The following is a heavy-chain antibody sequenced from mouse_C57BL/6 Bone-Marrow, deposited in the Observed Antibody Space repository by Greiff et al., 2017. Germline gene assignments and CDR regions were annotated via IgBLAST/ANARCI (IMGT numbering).Heavy chain of an antibody. V-gene: IGHV14-4*01. D-gene: IGHD2-5*01. J-gene: IGHJ3*01. CDR1: GFNIKDDY. CDR3: TTYSNSWFAY. CDR2: IDPENGDT. Sequence: EVQLQQSGAELVRPGASVKLSCTASGFNIKDDYMHWVKQRPEQGLEWIGWIDPENGDTEYASKFQGKATIAADTSSNPAYLQLSSLTSEDTAVYYCTTYSNSWFAYWGQGTLVTVSA.